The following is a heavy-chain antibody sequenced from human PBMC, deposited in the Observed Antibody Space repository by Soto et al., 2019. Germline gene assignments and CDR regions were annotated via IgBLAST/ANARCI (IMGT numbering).Heavy chain of an antibody. CDR1: GYTFASYA. V-gene: IGHV1-18*01. CDR2: ISAYNGNT. CDR3: APDPPPPDY. Sequence: QVQLVQSGAEVKKPGASVKVSCKASGYTFASYAISWMRQAPGQGLEWMGWISAYNGNTNDAQKLQGRVTMTTDTSTSTAHMELRSLRPDDTAVYYCAPDPPPPDYWGQGTLVTVSS. J-gene: IGHJ4*02.